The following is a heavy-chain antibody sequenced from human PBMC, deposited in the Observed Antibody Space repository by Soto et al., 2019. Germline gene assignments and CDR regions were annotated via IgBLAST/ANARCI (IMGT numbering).Heavy chain of an antibody. CDR1: GYTFTSYD. Sequence: ASVKVSCKASGYTFTSYDINWVRQATGQGLEWMGWMNPNSGNTGYAQKFQGRVTMTRNTSISTAYMELSSLRSEDTAVYYCARDDQSCHHDTCSWYFNHWGQGALVTAPQ. D-gene: IGHD3-22*01. CDR2: MNPNSGNT. V-gene: IGHV1-8*01. CDR3: ARDDQSCHHDTCSWYFNH. J-gene: IGHJ4*01.